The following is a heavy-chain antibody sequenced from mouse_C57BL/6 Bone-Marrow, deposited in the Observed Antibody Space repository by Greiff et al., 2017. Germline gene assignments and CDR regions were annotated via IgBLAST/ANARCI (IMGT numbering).Heavy chain of an antibody. Sequence: EVQLVESGAGLVKPGGSLKLSCAASGFTFSSYAMSWVRQTPGQRLEWVATISDGGSYTYYPDNVQGRFTITRDNAKNNLYLQLSHLKSEDTAMYYYARLPDMDYWGQGTTLTVSS. D-gene: IGHD3-3*01. CDR1: GFTFSSYA. CDR3: ARLPDMDY. CDR2: ISDGGSYT. J-gene: IGHJ2*01. V-gene: IGHV5-4*01.